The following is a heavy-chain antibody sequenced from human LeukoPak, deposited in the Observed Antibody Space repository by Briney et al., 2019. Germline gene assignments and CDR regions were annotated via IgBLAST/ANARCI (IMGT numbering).Heavy chain of an antibody. CDR2: IYTSGST. V-gene: IGHV4-4*07. D-gene: IGHD2/OR15-2a*01. J-gene: IGHJ6*03. Sequence: SETLSLTCTVSGGSISSYYWSWIRQPAGKGLEWIGRIYTSGSTNYNPSLKSRVTISVDKSKNQFPLKLSSVTAADTAVYYCARDPRSIVLGYYYYYMDVWGKGTTVTVSS. CDR3: ARDPRSIVLGYYYYYMDV. CDR1: GGSISSYY.